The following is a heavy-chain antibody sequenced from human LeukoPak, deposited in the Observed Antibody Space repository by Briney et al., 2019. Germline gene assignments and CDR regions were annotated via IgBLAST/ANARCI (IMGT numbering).Heavy chain of an antibody. CDR2: LSGSGGST. J-gene: IGHJ4*02. CDR3: AKAKSGSYSPFDY. CDR1: XFTFSNYA. Sequence: SLRLSCTAXXFTFSNYAMSWVRQGPGKGLEWVSGLSGSGGSTYYADSVKGRFTISRDNSWNTLYLQMNSLRAEDTAVYYCAKAKSGSYSPFDYWGQGTLVTVSS. V-gene: IGHV3-23*01. D-gene: IGHD1-26*01.